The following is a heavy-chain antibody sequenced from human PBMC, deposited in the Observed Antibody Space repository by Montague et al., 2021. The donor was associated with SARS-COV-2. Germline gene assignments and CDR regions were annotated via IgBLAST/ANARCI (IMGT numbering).Heavy chain of an antibody. V-gene: IGHV4-34*01. CDR3: ARLGDGVVPSPILGVGPYYSYYYMDV. CDR1: GGSFSTYS. Sequence: SETLSLTCAVHGGSFSTYSWNWIRQPPGKGLGWIGEFHHGGSTNYNPSLKSRVTISADTSKNQFSLKLTSVAAADTAVYYCARLGDGVVPSPILGVGPYYSYYYMDVWGKGTTVTVSS. J-gene: IGHJ6*03. CDR2: FHHGGST. D-gene: IGHD3-10*01.